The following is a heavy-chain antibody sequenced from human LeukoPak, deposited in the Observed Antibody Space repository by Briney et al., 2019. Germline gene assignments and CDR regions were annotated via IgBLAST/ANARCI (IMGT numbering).Heavy chain of an antibody. CDR3: ANDRGIISDY. Sequence: GGSLRLSCAASGFTFSSYGMSWVRQAPGKGLEWVSAISGSGDSTYYADSVKGRFTISRDNSKNTLYLQMNSLRAEDTAVYYCANDRGIISDYWGQGTLVTVSS. D-gene: IGHD3-10*01. V-gene: IGHV3-23*01. J-gene: IGHJ4*02. CDR2: ISGSGDST. CDR1: GFTFSSYG.